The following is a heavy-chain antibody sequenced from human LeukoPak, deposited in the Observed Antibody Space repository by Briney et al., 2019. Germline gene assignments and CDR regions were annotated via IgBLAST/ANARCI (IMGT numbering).Heavy chain of an antibody. D-gene: IGHD6-13*01. CDR3: ARLYSSSWYSRGYFDY. Sequence: SQTLSLTCTVSGGSISSGGYYWSWIRQHPGKGLEWIGYIYYSGSTYYNPSLKSRVTISVDTSKNQFSLKLSSVTAADTAVYYCARLYSSSWYSRGYFDYWGQGTLVTVSS. V-gene: IGHV4-31*03. J-gene: IGHJ4*02. CDR1: GGSISSGGYY. CDR2: IYYSGST.